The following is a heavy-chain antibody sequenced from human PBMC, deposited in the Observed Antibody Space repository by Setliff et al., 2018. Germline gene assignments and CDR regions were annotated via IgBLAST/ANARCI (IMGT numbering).Heavy chain of an antibody. CDR3: AREYYYARSRNFDY. V-gene: IGHV4-59*01. J-gene: IGHJ4*02. D-gene: IGHD3-22*01. Sequence: SETLSLTCTVSGGSISSYYWSWIRQPPGKGLEWIGYIYTSGSTNSNPSLKSRVTISVDTSKNQFSLRLTSVTAADTAVYYCAREYYYARSRNFDYWGQGTLVTVSS. CDR1: GGSISSYY. CDR2: IYTSGST.